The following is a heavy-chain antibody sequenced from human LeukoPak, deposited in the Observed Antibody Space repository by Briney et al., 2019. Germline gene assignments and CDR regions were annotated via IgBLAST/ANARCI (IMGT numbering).Heavy chain of an antibody. CDR1: GFTFTDHY. Sequence: GGSLRLSCAASGFTFTDHYMDWVRQAPGKGLEWVSVIYSGGSTYYADSVKGRFTISRHNSKNTLYLQMNSLRAEDTAVYYCARGEGFDYWGQGTLVTVSS. CDR3: ARGEGFDY. V-gene: IGHV3-53*04. D-gene: IGHD1-26*01. CDR2: IYSGGST. J-gene: IGHJ4*02.